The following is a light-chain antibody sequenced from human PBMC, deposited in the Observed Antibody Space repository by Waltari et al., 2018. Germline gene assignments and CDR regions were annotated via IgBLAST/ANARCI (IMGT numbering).Light chain of an antibody. CDR3: QHYVTLPVT. CDR2: GAS. J-gene: IGKJ1*01. Sequence: EIVLTQSPGTVSLSPGQRATLSCRASQTVSRALAWYQQKPGQAPRLLMYGASIRATGIPDRSRGGGAGTDVSFTLSRLEPEDSASYYCQHYVTLPVTFGQGTKVEIK. CDR1: QTVSRA. V-gene: IGKV3-20*01.